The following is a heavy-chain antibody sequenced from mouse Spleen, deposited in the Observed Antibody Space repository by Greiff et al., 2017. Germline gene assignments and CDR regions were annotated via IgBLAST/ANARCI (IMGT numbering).Heavy chain of an antibody. CDR3: ARQGLGRFDY. D-gene: IGHD4-1*01. Sequence: EVQVVESGGGLVKPGGSLKLSCAASGFTFSSYAMSWVRQTPEKRLEWVATISSGGSYTYYPDSVKGRFTISRDNAKNTLYLQMSSLRSEDTAMYYCARQGLGRFDYWGQGTTLTVSS. J-gene: IGHJ2*01. CDR1: GFTFSSYA. V-gene: IGHV5-9-3*01. CDR2: ISSGGSYT.